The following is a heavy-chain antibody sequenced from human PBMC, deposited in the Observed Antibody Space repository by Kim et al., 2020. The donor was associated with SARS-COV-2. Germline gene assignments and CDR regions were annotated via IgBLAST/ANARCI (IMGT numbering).Heavy chain of an antibody. CDR2: IHSGGSA. D-gene: IGHD6-6*01. CDR3: ARDQYGNSSYVFDY. CDR1: GFTVSSNY. Sequence: GGSLRLSCAASGFTVSSNYMNWVRQAPGKGLEWVSIIHSGGSASYADSVGGRFSIYRDSSKNTLYLQMNSLRAEDTAVYYCARDQYGNSSYVFDYWGQGT. J-gene: IGHJ4*02. V-gene: IGHV3-66*01.